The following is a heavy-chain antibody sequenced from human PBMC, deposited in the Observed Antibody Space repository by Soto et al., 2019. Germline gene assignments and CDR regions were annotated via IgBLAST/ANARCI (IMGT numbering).Heavy chain of an antibody. J-gene: IGHJ6*02. CDR1: GDSVSSGSYY. CDR2: IYYSGST. Sequence: QVQLQESGPGLVKPSETLSLTCTVSGDSVSSGSYYWNWIRQPPGRGLEWIGYIYYSGSTNYNPSLKNRVTISVDTPTNQLSPKLTTVTAADTAVYYGARDEFSDYYTYGMGVWGQGTTVTVSS. V-gene: IGHV4-61*01. CDR3: ARDEFSDYYTYGMGV.